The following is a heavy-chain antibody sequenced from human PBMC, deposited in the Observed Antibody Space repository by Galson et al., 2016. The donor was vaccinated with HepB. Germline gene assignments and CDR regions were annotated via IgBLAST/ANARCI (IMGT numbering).Heavy chain of an antibody. Sequence: SETLSLTCTVSGGSVSSGTYFWSWIRQAPGKRLEWIGYLSYTGSTNYNPSLKSRVSISVDASKNQFSLKLSSVTAADTAVYYCARELDYADYERYFDSWGQGTLVTVSA. CDR2: LSYTGST. D-gene: IGHD4-17*01. J-gene: IGHJ4*02. V-gene: IGHV4-61*01. CDR1: GGSVSSGTYF. CDR3: ARELDYADYERYFDS.